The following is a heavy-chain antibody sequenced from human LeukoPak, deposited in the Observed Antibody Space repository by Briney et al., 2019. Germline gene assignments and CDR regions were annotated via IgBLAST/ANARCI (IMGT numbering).Heavy chain of an antibody. V-gene: IGHV4-59*11. CDR2: IYYSGST. D-gene: IGHD5-24*01. J-gene: IGHJ4*02. Sequence: SETLSLACTVSGGSISSHYWSWIRQPPGKGLEWIGYIYYSGSTNYNPSLKSRVTISVDTSKNQFSLKLSSVTAADTAVYYCARDRDGYNLFDYWGQGTLVTVSS. CDR1: GGSISSHY. CDR3: ARDRDGYNLFDY.